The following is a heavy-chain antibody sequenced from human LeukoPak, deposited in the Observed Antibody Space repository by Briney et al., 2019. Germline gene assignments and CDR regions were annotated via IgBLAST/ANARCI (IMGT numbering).Heavy chain of an antibody. CDR2: ISGSGGST. J-gene: IGHJ4*02. CDR3: AKGLYSSSEAFDY. Sequence: QSGGSLRLSCAASGFTFSIYAMSWVRQAPGKGLEWVSAISGSGGSTYYADSVKGRFTISRDNSKNTLYLQMNSLRAEDTAVYYCAKGLYSSSEAFDYWGQGTLVTVSS. CDR1: GFTFSIYA. V-gene: IGHV3-23*01. D-gene: IGHD6-6*01.